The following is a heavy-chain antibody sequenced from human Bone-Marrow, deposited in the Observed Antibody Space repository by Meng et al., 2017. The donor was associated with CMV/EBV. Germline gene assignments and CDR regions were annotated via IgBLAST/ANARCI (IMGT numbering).Heavy chain of an antibody. CDR3: ARDCVDTAMAINYYYYGMDV. D-gene: IGHD5-18*01. CDR2: INPNSGGT. V-gene: IGHV1-2*02. CDR1: GYTFTGYY. Sequence: ASVKVSCKASGYTFTGYYMHWVRQAPGQGLEWMGWINPNSGGTNYAQKFQGRVTMTRDTSISTAYMELSRLRSDDTAVYYCARDCVDTAMAINYYYYGMDVWGQATTVTVSS. J-gene: IGHJ6*01.